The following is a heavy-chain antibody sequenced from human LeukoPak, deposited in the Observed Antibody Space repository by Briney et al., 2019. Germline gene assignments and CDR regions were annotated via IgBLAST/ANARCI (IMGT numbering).Heavy chain of an antibody. Sequence: LGGSLRLSCAASGFTFSSYSMNWVRQAPGKGLEWVSSISSSSSYIYYADSVKGRFTISRDNAKNSLYLQMNSLRAEDTAVYYCAKDLEGDYSDPQRDYWGQGTLVTVSS. CDR1: GFTFSSYS. J-gene: IGHJ4*02. CDR3: AKDLEGDYSDPQRDY. V-gene: IGHV3-21*04. CDR2: ISSSSSYI. D-gene: IGHD4-17*01.